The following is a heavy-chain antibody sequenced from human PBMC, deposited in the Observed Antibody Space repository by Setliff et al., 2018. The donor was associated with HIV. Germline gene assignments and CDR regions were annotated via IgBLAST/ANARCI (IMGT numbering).Heavy chain of an antibody. Sequence: SETLSLTCSVSGVSITTDGYYWSWIRHYPGKGLEWIGYMYHSGSTYYNASLASRLIMSLDPSKNQFSLKLNSMTAADTAMYYCAGGRYFRDIRDSRFDFWGHGMLVTVSS. D-gene: IGHD3-9*01. CDR3: AGGRYFRDIRDSRFDF. CDR1: GVSITTDGYY. CDR2: MYHSGST. V-gene: IGHV4-31*03. J-gene: IGHJ4*01.